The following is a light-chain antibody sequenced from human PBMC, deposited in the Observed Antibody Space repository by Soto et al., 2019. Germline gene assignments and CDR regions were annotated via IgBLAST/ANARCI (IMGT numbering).Light chain of an antibody. V-gene: IGLV2-14*03. Sequence: QSALTQPASVSGSPGQSITISCTGTSSDVGGYNYVSWYQQYPGKAPKLMIYDVSNRPSGVSNRFSGSKSGNTASLTISGLQAEDEADYYCISFTRSSTPYVFGTGTKLTVL. CDR3: ISFTRSSTPYV. J-gene: IGLJ1*01. CDR2: DVS. CDR1: SSDVGGYNY.